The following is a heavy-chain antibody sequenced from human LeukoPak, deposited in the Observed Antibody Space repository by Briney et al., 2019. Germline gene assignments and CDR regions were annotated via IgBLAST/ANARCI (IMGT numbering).Heavy chain of an antibody. V-gene: IGHV1-3*01. CDR3: ARNRIAVAAPLSY. J-gene: IGHJ4*02. Sequence: ASVNVSCKASGYTFTSYAMHWVRQAPGQRLEWMGWINAGNGNTKYSQKFQGRVTITRDTSASTAYMELSSLRSEDTAVYYCARNRIAVAAPLSYWGQGTLVTVSS. CDR2: INAGNGNT. CDR1: GYTFTSYA. D-gene: IGHD6-19*01.